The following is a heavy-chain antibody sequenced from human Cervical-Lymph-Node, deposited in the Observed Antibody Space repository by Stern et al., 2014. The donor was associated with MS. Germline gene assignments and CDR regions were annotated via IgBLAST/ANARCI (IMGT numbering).Heavy chain of an antibody. J-gene: IGHJ4*02. CDR3: ARELHAEYSGYDY. CDR1: GFTFSSYG. V-gene: IGHV3-33*01. CDR2: IWYDGSNK. D-gene: IGHD5-12*01. Sequence: VQLVESGGGVVQPGRSLRLSCAASGFTFSSYGMHWVGQAPGKGLEWVAVIWYDGSNKYYADSVKGRFTISRDNSKNTLYLQMNSLRAEDTAVYYCARELHAEYSGYDYWGQGTLVTVSS.